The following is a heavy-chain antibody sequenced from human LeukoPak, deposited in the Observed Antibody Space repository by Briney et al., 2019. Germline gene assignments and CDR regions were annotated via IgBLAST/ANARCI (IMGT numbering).Heavy chain of an antibody. D-gene: IGHD6-19*01. CDR3: VKYSSGWYYDY. J-gene: IGHJ4*02. CDR1: RFTFSKYT. CDR2: INDNGRST. V-gene: IGHV3-64D*09. Sequence: PGGSLTLSCSASRFTFSKYTMQWVRQAPGKGLEYVSAINDNGRSTYYADSVKGRFSISRDNSKNTLYLQMSSLRAEDTAVYYCVKYSSGWYYDYWGQGTLVTVSS.